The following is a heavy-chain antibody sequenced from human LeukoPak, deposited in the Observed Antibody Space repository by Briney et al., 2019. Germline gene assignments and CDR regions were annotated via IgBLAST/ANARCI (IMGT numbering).Heavy chain of an antibody. D-gene: IGHD2-15*01. J-gene: IGHJ3*02. V-gene: IGHV4-4*07. Sequence: SETLSLTCTVSGGSISSYYWSWIRQPAGKGLEWIGRIYTSGSTNYNPSLKSRVTMSVDTSKNQFSLKLSSVTAADTAVYYCARERGSSALDAFDIWGQGTMVTVSS. CDR2: IYTSGST. CDR1: GGSISSYY. CDR3: ARERGSSALDAFDI.